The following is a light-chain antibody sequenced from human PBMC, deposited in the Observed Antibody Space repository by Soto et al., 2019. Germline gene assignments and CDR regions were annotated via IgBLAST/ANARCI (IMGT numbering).Light chain of an antibody. Sequence: EVVMTQSPATLSASPGERATLSCRASQSVSSNLAWYQQKPGQAPRLLIYGASTRASGIPTRFSGSGSGTQFTLTISSLQSEDFAVYYCQQYKNWPPCTFGQGTKVDIK. CDR1: QSVSSN. CDR3: QQYKNWPPCT. V-gene: IGKV3-15*01. CDR2: GAS. J-gene: IGKJ1*01.